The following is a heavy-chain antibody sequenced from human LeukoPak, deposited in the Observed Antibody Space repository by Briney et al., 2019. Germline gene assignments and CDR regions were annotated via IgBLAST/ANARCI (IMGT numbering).Heavy chain of an antibody. CDR3: ARGPTRYYFDC. J-gene: IGHJ4*02. CDR1: SGSISSYY. D-gene: IGHD4-17*01. CDR2: IFYSGST. V-gene: IGHV4-59*01. Sequence: PSETLSLTCTVSSGSISSYYWSWIRQPLGKGLEWIGYIFYSGSTNYNPSLKSRVTISVDTSKNQFSLGLSSVTAADTAVYYCARGPTRYYFDCWGQGTLVTVSS.